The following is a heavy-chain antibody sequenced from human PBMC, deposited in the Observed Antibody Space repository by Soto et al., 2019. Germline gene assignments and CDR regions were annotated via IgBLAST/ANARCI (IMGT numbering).Heavy chain of an antibody. J-gene: IGHJ5*02. CDR3: ARGYSSSSRGKWFDP. V-gene: IGHV4-39*01. Sequence: AADVYIVVRGCHLGWIRKAPGKGLEWIGSIYYSGSTYYNPSLKSRVTISVDTSKNQFSLKLSSVTAADTAVYYCARGYSSSSRGKWFDPWGQGTLV. D-gene: IGHD6-6*01. CDR2: IYYSGST. CDR1: DVYIVVRGCH.